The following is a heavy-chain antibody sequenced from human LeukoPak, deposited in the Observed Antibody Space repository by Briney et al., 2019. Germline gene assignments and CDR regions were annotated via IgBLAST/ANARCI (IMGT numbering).Heavy chain of an antibody. CDR3: AKGRYCTNGVCYMVLDY. J-gene: IGHJ4*02. V-gene: IGHV3-9*01. CDR2: ISWNSGSI. Sequence: GGSLRLSCAASGFTFSSYAMSWVRQAPGKGLEWVSGISWNSGSIGYADSVKGRFTISRDNAKNSLYLQMNSLRAEGTALYYCAKGRYCTNGVCYMVLDYWGQGTLVTVSS. D-gene: IGHD2-8*01. CDR1: GFTFSSYA.